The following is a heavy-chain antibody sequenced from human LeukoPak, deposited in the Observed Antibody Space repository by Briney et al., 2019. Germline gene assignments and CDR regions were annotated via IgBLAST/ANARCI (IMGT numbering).Heavy chain of an antibody. Sequence: PGGSLRLSCAASGFTFSSYWMSWVRQAPGKGLEWVANIKQDGSEKYCVDSAKGRFTISRDNAKNSLYLQMNSLRAEDTAVYYCARGGLQRGDYFDYWGQGTLVTVSS. V-gene: IGHV3-7*01. CDR1: GFTFSSYW. CDR3: ARGGLQRGDYFDY. D-gene: IGHD5-24*01. J-gene: IGHJ4*02. CDR2: IKQDGSEK.